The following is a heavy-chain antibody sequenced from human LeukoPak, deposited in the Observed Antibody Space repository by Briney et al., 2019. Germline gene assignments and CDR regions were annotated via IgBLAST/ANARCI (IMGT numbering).Heavy chain of an antibody. D-gene: IGHD1-26*01. CDR3: ARDRYSGSYYYYYGMDV. CDR2: INPNSGGT. Sequence: SVKVSCKASGYTFTGYYMHWVRQAPGQGLEWMGWINPNSGGTNYAQKFQGWVTMTRDTSISTAYMELSRLRSDDTAVYYCARDRYSGSYYYYYGMDVWGQGTTVTVSS. V-gene: IGHV1-2*04. J-gene: IGHJ6*02. CDR1: GYTFTGYY.